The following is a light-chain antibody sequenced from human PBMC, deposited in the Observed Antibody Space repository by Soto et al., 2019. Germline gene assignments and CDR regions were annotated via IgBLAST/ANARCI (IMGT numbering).Light chain of an antibody. CDR1: SSDVGGYNY. Sequence: QSALTQPASVSGSPGQSITVSCTGTSSDVGGYNYVSWYQQHPGKAPKVMIYDVSKRPSGVSNRFSVSKSGNTASLTISGLQVEDEADYYCSSYTSGSTRVVFGGGTKLTVL. CDR3: SSYTSGSTRVV. CDR2: DVS. V-gene: IGLV2-14*03. J-gene: IGLJ2*01.